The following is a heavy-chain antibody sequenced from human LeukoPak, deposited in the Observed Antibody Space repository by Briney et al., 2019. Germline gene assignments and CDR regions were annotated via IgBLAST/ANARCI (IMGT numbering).Heavy chain of an antibody. J-gene: IGHJ5*02. CDR3: ARCPIVGYCSGGSCSYWFDP. Sequence: SETLSLTRTVSGGSISSSSYYWGWIRQPPGKGLEWIGSIYYSGSTYYNPSLESRVTISVDTSKNQFSLKLSSVTAADTAVYYCARCPIVGYCSGGSCSYWFDPWGQGTLVTVSS. CDR2: IYYSGST. D-gene: IGHD2-15*01. V-gene: IGHV4-39*07. CDR1: GGSISSSSYY.